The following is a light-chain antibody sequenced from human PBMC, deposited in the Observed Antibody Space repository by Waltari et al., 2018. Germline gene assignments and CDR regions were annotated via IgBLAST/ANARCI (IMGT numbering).Light chain of an antibody. CDR1: ESLLHSDGETY. CDR3: MQGTHWYT. CDR2: KVS. V-gene: IGKV2-30*02. Sequence: DVVLTQSPLSLPVTLGQPASISCRPSESLLHSDGETYLNWLQQRPGQSPRRLIYKVSKRDSGVPDRFSGSGSGTDFTLKISRVEAEDVGTYYCMQGTHWYTFGQGTKLEIK. J-gene: IGKJ2*01.